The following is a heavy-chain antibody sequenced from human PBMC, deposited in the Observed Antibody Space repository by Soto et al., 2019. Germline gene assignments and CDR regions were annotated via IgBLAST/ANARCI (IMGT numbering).Heavy chain of an antibody. D-gene: IGHD3-16*01. CDR1: GGSISSGDSY. CDR3: AREGAASYSYYYGTDV. V-gene: IGHV4-30-4*01. CDR2: IYYDGST. Sequence: SETLSLTCTVSGGSISSGDSYWSWLRQSPGKGLEWIGYIYYDGSTYYNPSLKSRVTISVDTSKNQFSLILNSVTAADTAVYYCAREGAASYSYYYGTDVWGQGTTVT. J-gene: IGHJ6*02.